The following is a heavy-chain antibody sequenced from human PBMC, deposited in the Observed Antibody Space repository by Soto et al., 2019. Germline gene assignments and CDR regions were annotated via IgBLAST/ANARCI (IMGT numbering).Heavy chain of an antibody. CDR3: AKSLYHDNGGPNDR. Sequence: EVQLLESGGGLVQPGGSLRLSCVGSGFTFSSYDMTWVRQAPGKGLEWVSSFSFYGRRDNTYYADSVKGRFTISRDNSRSTVYLQMANLRIEDTVVYYCAKSLYHDNGGPNDRWGQGNLVTVSS. CDR1: GFTFSSYD. CDR2: FSFYGRRDNT. D-gene: IGHD1-1*01. J-gene: IGHJ5*02. V-gene: IGHV3-23*01.